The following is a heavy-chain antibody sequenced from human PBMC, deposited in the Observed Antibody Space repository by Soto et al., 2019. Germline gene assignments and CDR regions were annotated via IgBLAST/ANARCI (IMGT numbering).Heavy chain of an antibody. CDR1: GGTFSSYA. V-gene: IGHV1-69*13. J-gene: IGHJ6*02. CDR3: ARDSIPYYYDSSGYYYTLDV. Sequence: ASVKVSCKASGGTFSSYAISWVRQAPGQGLEWMGGIIPIFGTANYAQKFQGRVTITADESTSTAYMELSSLRSEDTAVYYCARDSIPYYYDSSGYYYTLDVWGQGTTGTVS. D-gene: IGHD3-22*01. CDR2: IIPIFGTA.